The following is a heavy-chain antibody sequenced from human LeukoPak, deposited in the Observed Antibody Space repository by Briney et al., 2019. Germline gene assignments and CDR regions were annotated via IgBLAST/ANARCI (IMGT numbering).Heavy chain of an antibody. CDR1: GFTFSSYE. CDR2: ISSSGSTK. J-gene: IGHJ4*02. D-gene: IGHD3-10*01. CDR3: ARENRGFITRPIDY. V-gene: IGHV3-48*03. Sequence: GGSLRLSCAASGFTFSSYEMNWARQAPGKGLEWVSYISSSGSTKYYADSVKGRFTISRDNAKNSLYLQMNSLRADDTAVYYCARENRGFITRPIDYWGQGTLVTVSS.